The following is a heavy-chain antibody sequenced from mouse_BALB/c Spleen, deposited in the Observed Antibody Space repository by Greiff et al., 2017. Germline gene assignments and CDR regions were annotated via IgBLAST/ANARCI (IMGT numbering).Heavy chain of an antibody. CDR1: GFTFSSYT. D-gene: IGHD4-1*01. V-gene: IGHV5-9*03. J-gene: IGHJ2*01. Sequence: EVMLVESGGGLVQPGGSRKLSCAASGFTFSSYTMSWVRQTPEKRLEWVATISSGGGNTYYPDSVKGRFTISRDNAKNNLYLQMSSLRSEDTALYYCARLYLTGTGYWGQGTTLTVSS. CDR3: ARLYLTGTGY. CDR2: ISSGGGNT.